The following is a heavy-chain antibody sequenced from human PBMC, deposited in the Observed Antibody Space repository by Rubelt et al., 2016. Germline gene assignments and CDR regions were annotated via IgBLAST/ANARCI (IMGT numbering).Heavy chain of an antibody. V-gene: IGHV4-59*01. CDR3: ARVRSSATMAPYYFDY. D-gene: IGHD6-25*01. CDR1: GGSISSYY. J-gene: IGHJ4*02. CDR2: IYYSGST. Sequence: QVQLHESGPGLVKPSETLSLTCTVSGGSISSYYWSWIRQPPGKGLEWIGSIYYSGSTNYNPSLKSRVTISVDTSKNQFSLKLSSVPAADTAVYYCARVRSSATMAPYYFDYGGQGTLVTVSS.